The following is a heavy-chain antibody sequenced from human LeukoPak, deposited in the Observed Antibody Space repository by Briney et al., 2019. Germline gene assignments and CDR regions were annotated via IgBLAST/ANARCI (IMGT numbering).Heavy chain of an antibody. D-gene: IGHD1-14*01. V-gene: IGHV4-39*07. Sequence: SETLSLTCTASSGSISSSSYYWGRIRQPPGKGLEWIGGIYYSGSTYYNPSLKSRVTMSIDTSKNQFSLKVNSVTAADTAVYYCARDRSGIFRTRFDPWGQGTLVIVSS. CDR3: ARDRSGIFRTRFDP. CDR1: SGSISSSSYY. CDR2: IYYSGST. J-gene: IGHJ5*02.